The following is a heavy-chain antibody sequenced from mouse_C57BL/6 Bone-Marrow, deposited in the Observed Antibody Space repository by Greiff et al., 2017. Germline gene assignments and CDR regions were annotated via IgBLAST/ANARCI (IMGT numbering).Heavy chain of an antibody. D-gene: IGHD1-1*01. CDR1: GFSLTSYG. CDR3: ARKRGYYYGTIYAMDY. CDR2: IWSGGST. J-gene: IGHJ4*01. Sequence: VKLQESGPGLVQPSQSLSITCTVSGFSLTSYGVHWVRQSPGKGLEWLGVIWSGGSTDYNAAFISRLSISKDNSKSQVFFKMNSLQADDTAIYYCARKRGYYYGTIYAMDYWGQGTSVTVSS. V-gene: IGHV2-2*01.